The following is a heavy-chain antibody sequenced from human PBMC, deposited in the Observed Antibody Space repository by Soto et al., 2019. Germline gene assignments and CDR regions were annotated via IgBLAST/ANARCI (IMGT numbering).Heavy chain of an antibody. V-gene: IGHV2-5*02. D-gene: IGHD2-21*02. CDR1: GFSLSTSGVG. J-gene: IGHJ4*02. CDR3: AHSSPTALIRAEFDY. CDR2: IYWDDDK. Sequence: QITLKESGPPLVKPTQTLTLTCTFSGFSLSTSGVGVGWIRQPPGKALEWLALIYWDDDKRYSPSLKSRLTITKDTSKNPVVLTMTNMDPVDTATYYCAHSSPTALIRAEFDYWGQGTLVTVSS.